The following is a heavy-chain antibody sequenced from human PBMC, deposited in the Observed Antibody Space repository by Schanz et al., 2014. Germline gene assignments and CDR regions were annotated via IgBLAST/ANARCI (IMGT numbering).Heavy chain of an antibody. Sequence: VQLVESGGGLVQPGGSLRLSCAASGFMFSSYGMHWVRQAPGKGLEWVAVIWYDGSNKYYADSVKGRFTISRDNSKNTLFLQMNSLRAEDTAVYYCARDHTTESYYSAGPPIDYWGQGTLLTVSS. CDR1: GFMFSSYG. CDR2: IWYDGSNK. J-gene: IGHJ4*02. CDR3: ARDHTTESYYSAGPPIDY. D-gene: IGHD1-26*01. V-gene: IGHV3-33*08.